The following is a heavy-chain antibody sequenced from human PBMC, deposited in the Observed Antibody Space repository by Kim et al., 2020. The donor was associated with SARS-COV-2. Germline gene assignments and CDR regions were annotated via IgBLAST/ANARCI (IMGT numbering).Heavy chain of an antibody. V-gene: IGHV4-34*01. J-gene: IGHJ3*02. CDR1: GGSFSGYY. Sequence: SETLSLTCAVYGGSFSGYYWSWIRQPPGKGLEWIGEINHSGSTNYNPSLKSRVTISVDTSKNQFSLKLSSVTAADTAVYYCARGFPSKPWTKTTVTTPDAFDIWGQGTMVTVSS. D-gene: IGHD4-17*01. CDR2: INHSGST. CDR3: ARGFPSKPWTKTTVTTPDAFDI.